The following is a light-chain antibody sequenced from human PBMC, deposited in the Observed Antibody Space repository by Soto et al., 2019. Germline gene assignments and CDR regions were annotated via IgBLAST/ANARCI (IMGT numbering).Light chain of an antibody. Sequence: EIVLTQSPGTLSLSPGERATLSCRASQSVSSSYLAWYQQKPGQAPRLLIYGASSRATGIPDRFSGSGSETDFILTITSMESEDFAVEYCQQYDSTPPTFGQGTKVDIK. CDR2: GAS. V-gene: IGKV3-20*01. CDR3: QQYDSTPPT. J-gene: IGKJ1*01. CDR1: QSVSSSY.